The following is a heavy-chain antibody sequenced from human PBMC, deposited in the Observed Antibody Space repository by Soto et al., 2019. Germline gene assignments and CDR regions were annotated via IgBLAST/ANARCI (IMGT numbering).Heavy chain of an antibody. CDR2: INGDGSST. CDR1: GFAFSSYY. V-gene: IGHV3-74*01. CDR3: ARDQTTGDWFDA. Sequence: SGGSLRLSCGASGFAFSSYYMHWVRQAPGKGLVWVSRINGDGSSTNYADSVKGRFTISRDNAKNTVYLQMNSLRADDTAVYYCARDQTTGDWFDAWGQGTLVTVSS. J-gene: IGHJ5*02. D-gene: IGHD4-17*01.